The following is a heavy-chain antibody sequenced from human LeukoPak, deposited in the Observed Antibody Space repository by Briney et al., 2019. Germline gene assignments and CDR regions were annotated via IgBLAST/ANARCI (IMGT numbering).Heavy chain of an antibody. Sequence: PGGSLRLSCAASGFTFSSYAMSWVRQAPGKGLEWVSAISGSVFNTYYADSVKGRFTISRDNSNNILYLQMNSLRPEDTAVYYCAKDPAMAGTGAFDYWGQGTLVTVSS. D-gene: IGHD6-19*01. CDR3: AKDPAMAGTGAFDY. J-gene: IGHJ4*02. V-gene: IGHV3-23*01. CDR2: ISGSVFNT. CDR1: GFTFSSYA.